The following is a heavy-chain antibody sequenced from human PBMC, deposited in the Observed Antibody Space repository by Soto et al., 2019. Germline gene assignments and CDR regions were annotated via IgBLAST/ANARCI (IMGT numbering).Heavy chain of an antibody. J-gene: IGHJ6*02. CDR3: ARGREWLRFLRWATPQYYYYGMDV. CDR1: GGSFSGYY. CDR2: INHSGST. V-gene: IGHV4-34*01. Sequence: SETLSLTCAVYGGSFSGYYWSWIRQPPGKGLEWIGEINHSGSTNYNPSLKSRVTISVDTSKNQFSLKLSSVTAADTAVYYCARGREWLRFLRWATPQYYYYGMDVWGQGTTVTVSS. D-gene: IGHD5-12*01.